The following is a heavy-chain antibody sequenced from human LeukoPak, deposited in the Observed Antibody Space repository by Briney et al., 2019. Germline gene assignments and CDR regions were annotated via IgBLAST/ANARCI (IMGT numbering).Heavy chain of an antibody. J-gene: IGHJ4*02. V-gene: IGHV3-48*03. CDR2: ISSSGSTI. CDR3: ARTDRGDYVWGSYRRQNYFDY. CDR1: GFTFSSYE. D-gene: IGHD3-16*02. Sequence: GGSLRLSCAASGFTFSSYEMNWVRQAPVKGLEWVSYISSSGSTIYYADSVKGRFTISRDNAKNSLYLQMNSLRAEDTAVYYCARTDRGDYVWGSYRRQNYFDYWGQGTLVTVSS.